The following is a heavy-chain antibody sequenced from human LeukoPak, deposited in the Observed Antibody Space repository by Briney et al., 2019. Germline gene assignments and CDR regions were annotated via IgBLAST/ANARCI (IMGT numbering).Heavy chain of an antibody. CDR1: GFPFLNYA. D-gene: IGHD2-21*02. CDR3: AKCMSATGVCLNFDS. J-gene: IGHJ4*02. V-gene: IGHV3-23*01. Sequence: PGGSLRLSCDASGFPFLNYAMSWVRQAPGKGLQWVSGISGRDDTTYYTDSPEGSTYYTNSAEGRFTISRDNSKNTVYLQIDSLGVEDTAVYYCAKCMSATGVCLNFDSWGQGILVTVSS. CDR2: ISGRDDTTYYTDSPEGST.